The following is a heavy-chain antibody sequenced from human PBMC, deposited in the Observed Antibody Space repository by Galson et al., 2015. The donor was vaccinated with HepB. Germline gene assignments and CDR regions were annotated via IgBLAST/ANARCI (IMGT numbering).Heavy chain of an antibody. Sequence: QSGAEVKKPGESLKISCKGSGYSFTSYWIGWVRQMPGKGLEWMGIIYPGDSDTRYSPSFQGQVTISADKSISTAYLQWSSLKASDTAMYYCARRLKPTYYYDSSGYYYWDSAFDYWGQGTLVTVSS. CDR3: ARRLKPTYYYDSSGYYYWDSAFDY. V-gene: IGHV5-51*03. CDR1: GYSFTSYW. D-gene: IGHD3-22*01. CDR2: IYPGDSDT. J-gene: IGHJ4*02.